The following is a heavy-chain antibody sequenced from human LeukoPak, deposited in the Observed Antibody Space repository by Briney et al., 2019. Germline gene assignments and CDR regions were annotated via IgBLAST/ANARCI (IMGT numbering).Heavy chain of an antibody. D-gene: IGHD6-6*01. CDR1: GYTFTSYD. CDR3: ARDQGSSSLWDPFYYYYYYMDV. J-gene: IGHJ6*03. V-gene: IGHV1-8*01. Sequence: ASVKVSCKASGYTFTSYDINWVRQATGQGLEWMGWMNPNSGNTGYAQKFQGRVTITRNTSISTAYMELSSLRSEDTAVYYCARDQGSSSLWDPFYYYYYYMDVWGKGTTVTVSS. CDR2: MNPNSGNT.